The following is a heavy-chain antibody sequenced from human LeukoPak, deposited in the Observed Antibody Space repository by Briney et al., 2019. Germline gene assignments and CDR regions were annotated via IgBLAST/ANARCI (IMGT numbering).Heavy chain of an antibody. CDR3: ARLVGAHYNWFDP. D-gene: IGHD1-26*01. J-gene: IGHJ5*02. CDR2: IFHSGST. Sequence: SETLSLTCAVYGGSFSGFYWSWIRQPPGEGLEWIGEIFHSGSTTYNPSLKSRVTISVDTSKNQFSLKVNSVTAADTAVYYCARLVGAHYNWFDPWGQGTLVTVSS. V-gene: IGHV4-34*12. CDR1: GGSFSGFY.